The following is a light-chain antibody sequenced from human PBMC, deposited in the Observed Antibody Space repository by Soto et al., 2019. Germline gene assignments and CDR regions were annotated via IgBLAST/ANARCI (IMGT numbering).Light chain of an antibody. J-gene: IGKJ1*01. V-gene: IGKV1-5*01. CDR1: QSISSW. Sequence: DIQMTQSPYTLSASVGDRVTITCRASQSISSWVAWYQQKPGKAPKLLIYDASSLESGVPSRFSGSGSGTEFTLTISSLQPDDFATYYCQQYNSYWTFGQGTKVEI. CDR2: DAS. CDR3: QQYNSYWT.